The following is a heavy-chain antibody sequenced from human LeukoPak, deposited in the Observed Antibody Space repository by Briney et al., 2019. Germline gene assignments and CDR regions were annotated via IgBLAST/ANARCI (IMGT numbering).Heavy chain of an antibody. D-gene: IGHD3-10*01. J-gene: IGHJ4*02. CDR1: GGSFSGYY. V-gene: IGHV4-34*01. Sequence: SETLSPTCAVYGGSFSGYYWSWIRQPPGKGLEWIGEINHSGSTNYNPSLKSRVTISVDTSKNQFSLKLSSVTAADTAVYYCARGLGSGSYYRNHFDYWGQGTLVTVSS. CDR2: INHSGST. CDR3: ARGLGSGSYYRNHFDY.